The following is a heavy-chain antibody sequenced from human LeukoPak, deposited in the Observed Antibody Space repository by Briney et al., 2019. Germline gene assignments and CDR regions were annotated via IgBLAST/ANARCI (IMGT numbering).Heavy chain of an antibody. Sequence: GGSLRLSCAASGFTFSSNAMPWVRQAPGKGLEYVSSISPNGGYTYYANSVKGRFTISRDNSKNTLYLQMGTLRAEDMAVYYCARGHMTVRGVVDYWGQGTLVTVSS. J-gene: IGHJ4*02. CDR3: ARGHMTVRGVVDY. D-gene: IGHD3-10*01. CDR2: ISPNGGYT. CDR1: GFTFSSNA. V-gene: IGHV3-64*01.